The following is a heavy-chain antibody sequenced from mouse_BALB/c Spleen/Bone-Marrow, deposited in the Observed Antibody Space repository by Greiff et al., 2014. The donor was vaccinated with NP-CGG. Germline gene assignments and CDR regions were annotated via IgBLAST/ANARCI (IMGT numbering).Heavy chain of an antibody. CDR1: GYTFSSYW. CDR2: ILPGSVTT. Sequence: VQLQQSGAELMKPGASVKISCKATGYTFSSYWIEWIKQRPGHGLEWIGEILPGSVTTNYNGRFKGKATFTADTSSNTAYMRLSSLTSEDSAVYYCARDHFDHWGPGTTLTVSS. J-gene: IGHJ2*01. V-gene: IGHV1-9*01. CDR3: ARDHFDH.